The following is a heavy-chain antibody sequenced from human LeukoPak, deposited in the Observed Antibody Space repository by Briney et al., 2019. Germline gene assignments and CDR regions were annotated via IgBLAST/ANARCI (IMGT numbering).Heavy chain of an antibody. CDR2: IYHSEST. D-gene: IGHD4-11*01. Sequence: SETLSLTCAVSGYSISSGYYWGWVRQPPGKGLEWIGTIYHSESTYHNPSLKSRVTISVDTSKNQFSLKLSSVTAADTAVYYRAREDYNGNWFDPWGQGTLVTVSS. CDR1: GYSISSGYY. V-gene: IGHV4-38-2*02. J-gene: IGHJ5*02. CDR3: AREDYNGNWFDP.